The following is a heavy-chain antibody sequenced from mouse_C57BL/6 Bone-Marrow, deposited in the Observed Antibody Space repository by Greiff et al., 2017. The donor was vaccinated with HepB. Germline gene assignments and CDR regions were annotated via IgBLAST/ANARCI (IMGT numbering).Heavy chain of an antibody. V-gene: IGHV1-55*01. CDR2: IYPGSGST. CDR1: GYTFTSYW. Sequence: QVQLQQPGAEFVKPGASVKMSCKASGYTFTSYWITWVKQRPGQGLEWIGDIYPGSGSTNYNEKFKSKATLTVDTSSSTAYMQLSSLTSEDSAVYYCARVRAFSSAWFAYWGQGTLVTVSA. CDR3: ARVRAFSSAWFAY. J-gene: IGHJ3*01. D-gene: IGHD3-3*01.